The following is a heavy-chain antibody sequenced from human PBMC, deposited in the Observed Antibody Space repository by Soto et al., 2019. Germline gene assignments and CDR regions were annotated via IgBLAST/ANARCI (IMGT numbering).Heavy chain of an antibody. CDR3: ARIERGSGGSITIDY. CDR1: GGSISSVFYY. J-gene: IGHJ4*02. V-gene: IGHV4-31*03. D-gene: IGHD2-15*01. CDR2: IYYSGST. Sequence: SETLCLTCTVSGGSISSVFYYWSWIRQHPGKGLEWIGYIYYSGSTYYNPSLKSRVTISVDTSKNQFSLKLSSVTAADTAVYYCARIERGSGGSITIDYWGQGTLVTV.